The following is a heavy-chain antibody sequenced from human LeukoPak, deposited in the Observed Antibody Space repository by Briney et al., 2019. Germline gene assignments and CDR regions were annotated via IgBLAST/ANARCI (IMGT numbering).Heavy chain of an antibody. Sequence: SVKVSCKASGGTFTNYGISWVRQAPGQRLEWMGRIIPIFGIADYAQKFQGRVTITADKSTSTAYMELSSLRSEDTAFYYCARFMVTKTYSYGMDVWGQGTSVTVSS. V-gene: IGHV1-69*04. D-gene: IGHD2-21*02. J-gene: IGHJ6*02. CDR3: ARFMVTKTYSYGMDV. CDR1: GGTFTNYG. CDR2: IIPIFGIA.